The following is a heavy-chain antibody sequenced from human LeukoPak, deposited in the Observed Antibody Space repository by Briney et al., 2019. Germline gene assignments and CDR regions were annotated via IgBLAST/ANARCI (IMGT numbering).Heavy chain of an antibody. CDR3: ARGLYYIDV. V-gene: IGHV3-48*01. J-gene: IGHJ6*03. Sequence: GGSLRLPCAASGFTFSTHTMAWVRRAPGKGLEWVSYISGSTSVIYYADSVKGRFTISRDNAKNSLYLQMNSLRTEDTAIYYCARGLYYIDVWGNGTAITVS. CDR2: ISGSTSVI. CDR1: GFTFSTHT.